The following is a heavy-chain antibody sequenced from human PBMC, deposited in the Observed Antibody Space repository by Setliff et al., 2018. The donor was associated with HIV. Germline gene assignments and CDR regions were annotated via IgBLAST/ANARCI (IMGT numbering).Heavy chain of an antibody. J-gene: IGHJ6*02. CDR2: MSSTSTTI. V-gene: IGHV3-48*01. Sequence: GGSLTLACAASGFTFCTYGMNWVRQTPGKGVEWVSYMSSTSTTIYYADSVKGRFTISRDNSKNTLYLQMNRLRAEDTAVYYCSRSVIGYYYYGMDVWGQGTLVTVSS. CDR3: SRSVIGYYYYGMDV. CDR1: GFTFCTYG. D-gene: IGHD3-10*01.